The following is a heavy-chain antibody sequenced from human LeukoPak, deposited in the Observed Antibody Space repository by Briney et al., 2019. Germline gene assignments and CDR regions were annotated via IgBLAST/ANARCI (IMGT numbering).Heavy chain of an antibody. CDR2: IDYSGGST. D-gene: IGHD6-19*01. J-gene: IGHJ4*02. CDR3: APLSGGGLHFDY. V-gene: IGHV3-23*01. Sequence: GGSLRLSCTASGFTLSSYEMSWIRQAPGKGLEWVSSIDYSGGSTHYADSVMGRFTISRDNSKNTLYLQMNSLRAEDTAVYYCAPLSGGGLHFDYGGQGPLVTVSS. CDR1: GFTLSSYE.